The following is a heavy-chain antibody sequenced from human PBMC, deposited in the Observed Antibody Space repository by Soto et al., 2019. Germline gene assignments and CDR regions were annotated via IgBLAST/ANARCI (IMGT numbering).Heavy chain of an antibody. D-gene: IGHD6-6*01. CDR1: GFTFSSYG. V-gene: IGHV3-33*01. CDR2: IWYDGSNK. Sequence: GGSLRLSCAASGFTFSSYGMHWVRQAPGKGLEWVAVIWYDGSNKYYADSVKGRFTISRDNSKNTLYLQMNSLRAEDTAVYYCARGEYSRSSGWFDPWGQGTLVTVSS. CDR3: ARGEYSRSSGWFDP. J-gene: IGHJ5*02.